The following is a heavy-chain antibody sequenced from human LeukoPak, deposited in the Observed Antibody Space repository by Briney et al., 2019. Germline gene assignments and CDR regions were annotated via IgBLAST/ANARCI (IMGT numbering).Heavy chain of an antibody. D-gene: IGHD3-3*01. CDR2: ISAYNGNT. Sequence: ASVKVSCKASGYTFTSYGISWVRQAPGQGLEWMGWISAYNGNTNYAQKLQGRVTMTTDTSTSTAYMELRSLRSDDTAVYYCARMSADDFWSGYYRHSSYYYYMDVWGKGTTVTVSS. J-gene: IGHJ6*03. CDR3: ARMSADDFWSGYYRHSSYYYYMDV. CDR1: GYTFTSYG. V-gene: IGHV1-18*01.